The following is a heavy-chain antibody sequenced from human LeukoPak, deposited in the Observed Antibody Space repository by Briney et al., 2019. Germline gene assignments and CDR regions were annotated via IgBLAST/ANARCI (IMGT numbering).Heavy chain of an antibody. CDR1: GGTFSSYA. D-gene: IGHD3-3*01. Sequence: WASVKVSCKASGGTFSSYAISWVRQAPGQGLEWMGGIIPIFGTANYAQKFQGRVTITTDESTSTAYMELSSLRSEDTAVYYCARVPPVGAKAFDIWGQGTMVTVSS. CDR2: IIPIFGTA. J-gene: IGHJ3*02. CDR3: ARVPPVGAKAFDI. V-gene: IGHV1-69*05.